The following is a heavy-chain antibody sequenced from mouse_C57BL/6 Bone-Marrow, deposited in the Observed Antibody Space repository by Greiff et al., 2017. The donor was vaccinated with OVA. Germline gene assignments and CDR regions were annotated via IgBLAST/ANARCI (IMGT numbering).Heavy chain of an antibody. CDR2: IYPRSGNT. V-gene: IGHV1-81*01. CDR1: GYTFTSYG. Sequence: QVTLKVSGAELARPGASVKLSCKASGYTFTSYGISWVKQRTGQGLEWIGEIYPRSGNTYYNEKFKGKATLTADKSSSTAYMELRSLTSEDSAVYFCARSYYSNYYFDYWGQGTTLTVSS. D-gene: IGHD2-5*01. J-gene: IGHJ2*01. CDR3: ARSYYSNYYFDY.